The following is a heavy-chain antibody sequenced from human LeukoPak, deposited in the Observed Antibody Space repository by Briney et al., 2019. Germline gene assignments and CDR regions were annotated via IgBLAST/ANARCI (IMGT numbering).Heavy chain of an antibody. Sequence: GGSLRLSCAASGFTFSSYGMHWVRQAPGKGLEWVAVIWYDGSNKYYADSVKGRFTISRGNSKNTLYLQMNSLRAEDTAVYYCARDPSSSNSGEIPFDYWGQGTLVTVSS. D-gene: IGHD6-13*01. CDR3: ARDPSSSNSGEIPFDY. J-gene: IGHJ4*02. CDR2: IWYDGSNK. CDR1: GFTFSSYG. V-gene: IGHV3-33*01.